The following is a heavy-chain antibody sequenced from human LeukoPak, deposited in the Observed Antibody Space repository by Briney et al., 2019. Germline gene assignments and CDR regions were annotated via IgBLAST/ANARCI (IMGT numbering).Heavy chain of an antibody. CDR3: ARRRQLVLGFWFDP. D-gene: IGHD6-13*01. J-gene: IGHJ5*02. CDR1: GFTFSSYW. CDR2: IKQDGSEK. Sequence: GGSLRLSCAASGFTFSSYWKSWVRQAPGKGLEWVANIKQDGSEKYYVDSVKGRFTISRDNAKNSLYLQMNSLRAEDTAVYYCARRRQLVLGFWFDPWGQGTLVTVSS. V-gene: IGHV3-7*01.